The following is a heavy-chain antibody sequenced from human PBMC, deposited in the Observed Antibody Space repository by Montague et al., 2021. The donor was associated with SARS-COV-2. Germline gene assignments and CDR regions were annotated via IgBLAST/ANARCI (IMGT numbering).Heavy chain of an antibody. CDR3: ARILVAAAGSPCDP. CDR2: IDWDDDK. D-gene: IGHD6-13*01. CDR1: GFSLSTSGMC. V-gene: IGHV2-70*11. Sequence: PALVKPTQTLTLTCTFSGFSLSTSGMCVSWIRQPPGKALEWLARIDWDDDKYYSTSLKTRLTISKHTSKNQVVLTMTNMDPVDTATYYCARILVAAAGSPCDPWGQGTLVTVSS. J-gene: IGHJ5*02.